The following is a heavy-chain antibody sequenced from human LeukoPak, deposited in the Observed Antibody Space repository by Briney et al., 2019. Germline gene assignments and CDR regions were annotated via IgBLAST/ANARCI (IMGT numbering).Heavy chain of an antibody. D-gene: IGHD5-24*01. CDR3: ARANIRDGYNGLLHNYYYYGMDV. Sequence: SVKVPCKASGGTFSSYAISWVRQAPGPGLEWMGGIIPIFGTANYAQKFQGRVTITADESTSTAYMELSSLRSEDTAVYYCARANIRDGYNGLLHNYYYYGMDVWGQGTTVTVSS. V-gene: IGHV1-69*01. CDR1: GGTFSSYA. J-gene: IGHJ6*02. CDR2: IIPIFGTA.